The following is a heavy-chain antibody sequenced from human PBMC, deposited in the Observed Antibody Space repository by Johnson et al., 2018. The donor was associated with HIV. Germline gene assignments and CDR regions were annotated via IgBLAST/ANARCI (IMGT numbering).Heavy chain of an antibody. V-gene: IGHV3-66*01. D-gene: IGHD3-10*01. CDR3: ARAGKWSGDAFDI. J-gene: IGHJ3*02. CDR2: IYSGGST. Sequence: EVQLVESGGGVVQPGRSLRLSCAASGFTFSSYAMHWVRQAPGKGLEWVSAIYSGGSTYYADSVKGRFTISRDNSKNTLDLHMNSLRAGDTAVYYCARAGKWSGDAFDIWGQGTTVTVSS. CDR1: GFTFSSYA.